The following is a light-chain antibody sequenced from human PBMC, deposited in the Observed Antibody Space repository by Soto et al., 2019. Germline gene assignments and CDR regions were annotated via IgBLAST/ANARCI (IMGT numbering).Light chain of an antibody. CDR2: GNS. J-gene: IGLJ2*01. CDR1: SSNIGAGYD. CDR3: QSYDSSLSGSHVV. V-gene: IGLV1-40*01. Sequence: VLTQPPSVSGAPGQRVTISCTGSSSNIGAGYDVHWYQQLPGTAPKLLIYGNSNRPSGVPDRFSGSKSGTSASLAITGLQAEDEADYYCQSYDSSLSGSHVVFGGGTQLTVL.